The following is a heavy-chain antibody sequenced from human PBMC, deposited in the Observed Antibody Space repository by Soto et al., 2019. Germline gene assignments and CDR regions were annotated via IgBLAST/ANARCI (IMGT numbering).Heavy chain of an antibody. V-gene: IGHV4-59*08. D-gene: IGHD1-1*01. J-gene: IGHJ3*02. CDR1: VGSISSYY. CDR3: ARQWGTDAFDI. Sequence: PSETLSLTCTVSVGSISSYYWSWIRQPPGKGLEWIGYIYYSGSTNYNPSLKSRVTISVDTSKNQFSLKLSSVTAADTAVYYCARQWGTDAFDIWGQGTMVTVSS. CDR2: IYYSGST.